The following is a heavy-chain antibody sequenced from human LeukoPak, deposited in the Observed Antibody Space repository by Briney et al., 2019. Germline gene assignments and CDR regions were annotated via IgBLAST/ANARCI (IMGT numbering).Heavy chain of an antibody. D-gene: IGHD2-15*01. V-gene: IGHV3-21*01. CDR3: ARDLQVVAATLDY. Sequence: KPGGSLRLSCAASGFTFSSYSMNWVRQAPGKGLEWVSSISSSSSYIYYADSVKGRFTISRDNAKNSLYLQMNSLRAEDTAVYYCARDLQVVAATLDYWGQGTLVTVSS. J-gene: IGHJ4*02. CDR2: ISSSSSYI. CDR1: GFTFSSYS.